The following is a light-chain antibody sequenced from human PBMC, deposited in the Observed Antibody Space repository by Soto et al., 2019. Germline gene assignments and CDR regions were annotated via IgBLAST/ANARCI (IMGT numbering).Light chain of an antibody. J-gene: IGKJ1*01. CDR3: QQYNNWPPGT. CDR2: GAS. Sequence: IAMKQSPATLSVSPGESATLSCRASQSVSSNLAWYQQNPGQAPRLRIYGASTRATGIPARFSGSGSGTEFTLPISSLQSEDFAVYYCQQYNNWPPGTFGQGTKVDIK. V-gene: IGKV3-15*01. CDR1: QSVSSN.